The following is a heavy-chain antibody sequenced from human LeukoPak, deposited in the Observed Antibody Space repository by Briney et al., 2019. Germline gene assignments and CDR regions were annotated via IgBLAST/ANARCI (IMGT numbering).Heavy chain of an antibody. D-gene: IGHD3-9*01. CDR1: AYTFTIYG. Sequence: ASGTVSFTSSAYTFTIYGISWVRQAPGQGLEGMGWISAYNRNTNYAQKLQGRVTIPTDTSTSTAYMSLRSLRSNHTAVYYCARSGNILTGYYKPRFDYWGQGTLVTVSS. J-gene: IGHJ4*02. CDR2: ISAYNRNT. V-gene: IGHV1-18*01. CDR3: ARSGNILTGYYKPRFDY.